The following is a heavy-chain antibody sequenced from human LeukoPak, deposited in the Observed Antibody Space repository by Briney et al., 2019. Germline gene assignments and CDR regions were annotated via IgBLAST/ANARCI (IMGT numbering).Heavy chain of an antibody. CDR1: GYTFTSYG. Sequence: ASVKVSCKASGYTFTSYGIRWVGQAPGQGREGMGWISAYNGKTNYAQKLQGRVTMTTDTAKSTAYMELRSLRSDDTAVYYCARALRGYSGYDSGFDYWGQGTLVTVSS. D-gene: IGHD5-12*01. CDR3: ARALRGYSGYDSGFDY. CDR2: ISAYNGKT. J-gene: IGHJ4*02. V-gene: IGHV1-18*01.